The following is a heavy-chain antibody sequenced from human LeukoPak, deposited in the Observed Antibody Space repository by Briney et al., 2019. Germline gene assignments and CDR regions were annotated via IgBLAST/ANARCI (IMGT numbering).Heavy chain of an antibody. D-gene: IGHD2-2*01. Sequence: GGSLRLSCAASGFTFSNYWMSWVRQAPGKGLEWVAKIKQDGSEEYYVDSVKGRFTISRDNAKNSLFLQMNSLRAEDTAVYYCATSSAEVIVVVPASYWGQGTLVTVSS. V-gene: IGHV3-7*01. J-gene: IGHJ4*02. CDR3: ATSSAEVIVVVPASY. CDR2: IKQDGSEE. CDR1: GFTFSNYW.